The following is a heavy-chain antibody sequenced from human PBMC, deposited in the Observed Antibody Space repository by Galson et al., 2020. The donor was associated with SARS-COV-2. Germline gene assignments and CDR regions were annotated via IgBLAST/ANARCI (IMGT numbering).Heavy chain of an antibody. Sequence: ETSETLSLTCAVYGGSFSGYYWSWIRQPPGKGLEWIGEINHSGSTNYNPSLKSRVTISVDTSKNQFSLKLSSVTAADTAVYYCARGDGSYWYFDLWGRGTLVTVSS. CDR2: INHSGST. V-gene: IGHV4-34*01. D-gene: IGHD2-15*01. CDR3: ARGDGSYWYFDL. CDR1: GGSFSGYY. J-gene: IGHJ2*01.